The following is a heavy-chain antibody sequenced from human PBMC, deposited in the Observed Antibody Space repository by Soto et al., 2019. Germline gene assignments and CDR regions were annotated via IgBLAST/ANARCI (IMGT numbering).Heavy chain of an antibody. Sequence: PGGSLRLSCAASGFIFSSHWMHWVRQAPGKGLVWVSHIGPDGSNMRDADSVQGRFTISRDNARNTLYLQMNSLRDEDTAMYYCVRDSNWSYDYWGQGILVTVSS. CDR2: IGPDGSNM. CDR3: VRDSNWSYDY. V-gene: IGHV3-74*01. J-gene: IGHJ4*02. D-gene: IGHD4-4*01. CDR1: GFIFSSHW.